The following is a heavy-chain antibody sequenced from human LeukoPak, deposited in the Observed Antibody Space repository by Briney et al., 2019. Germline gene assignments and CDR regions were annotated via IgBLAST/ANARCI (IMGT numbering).Heavy chain of an antibody. Sequence: ASVKVSCKTSGGTFSSDIISWVRQAPGQGLEWMGETIPIFSTTNYAQKFQGRITITADKSTSTAYMELSSLRSEDTAMYYCARRYCTNGVCYHDRGAFDIWGQGTMVTVSS. V-gene: IGHV1-69*06. CDR1: GGTFSSDI. J-gene: IGHJ3*02. D-gene: IGHD2-8*01. CDR3: ARRYCTNGVCYHDRGAFDI. CDR2: TIPIFSTT.